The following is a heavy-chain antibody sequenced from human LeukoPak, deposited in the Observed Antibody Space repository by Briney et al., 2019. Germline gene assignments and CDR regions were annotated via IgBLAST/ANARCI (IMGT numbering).Heavy chain of an antibody. D-gene: IGHD6-19*01. Sequence: ASVKVSCKASGYAFTGYYIHWVRQAPGQGLEWMGWINPNSGGTKYAQKFQGRVTMTRDTSITTAYMGLSRLRSDDTAVYYCAKGRVVAGSKSLTYHWFDPWGQGTLVTVSX. J-gene: IGHJ5*02. CDR3: AKGRVVAGSKSLTYHWFDP. CDR2: INPNSGGT. V-gene: IGHV1-2*02. CDR1: GYAFTGYY.